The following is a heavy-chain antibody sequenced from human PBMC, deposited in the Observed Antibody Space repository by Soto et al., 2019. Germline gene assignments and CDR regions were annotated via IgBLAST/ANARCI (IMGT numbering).Heavy chain of an antibody. CDR2: IHYSGST. CDR3: ARDYGGNSVFFY. CDR1: GGSISSGDYY. D-gene: IGHD4-17*01. Sequence: SETLSLTCTVSGGSISSGDYYWSWIRQPPGKGLEWIGYIHYSGSTYYNPSLKSRVTISVDTSKNQFSLKLSSVTAADTAVYYCARDYGGNSVFFYWGQGTLVTVSS. J-gene: IGHJ4*02. V-gene: IGHV4-30-4*01.